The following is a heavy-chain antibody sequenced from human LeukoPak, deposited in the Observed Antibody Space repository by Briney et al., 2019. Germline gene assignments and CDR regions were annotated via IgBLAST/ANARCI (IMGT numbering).Heavy chain of an antibody. CDR1: GYTFTSYG. J-gene: IGHJ4*02. D-gene: IGHD5-12*01. Sequence: ASVKASCKASGYTFTSYGISWVRQAPGQGLEWMGWISAYNGNTNYAQKLQGRVTMTTDTSTSTAYMELRSLRSDDTAVYYCARDHDVVATFGSGYWGQGTLVTVSS. CDR3: ARDHDVVATFGSGY. CDR2: ISAYNGNT. V-gene: IGHV1-18*01.